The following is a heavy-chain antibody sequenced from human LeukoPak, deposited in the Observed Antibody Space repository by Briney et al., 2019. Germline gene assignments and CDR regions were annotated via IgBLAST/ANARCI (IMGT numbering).Heavy chain of an antibody. J-gene: IGHJ4*02. Sequence: SETLSLTCTVSGGSISSSSYYWGWIRQPPGKGLEWIGSIYYSGSTYYNPSLKSRVTISVDTSKNQFSLKLSSVTAADTAVYYCARVAQQYGRLDYLDYWGQGTLVTVSS. CDR1: GGSISSSSYY. D-gene: IGHD6-13*01. CDR3: ARVAQQYGRLDYLDY. CDR2: IYYSGST. V-gene: IGHV4-39*07.